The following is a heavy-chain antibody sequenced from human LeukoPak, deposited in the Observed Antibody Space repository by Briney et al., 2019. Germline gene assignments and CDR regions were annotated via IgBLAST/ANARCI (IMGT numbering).Heavy chain of an antibody. CDR3: ARAERITIFLRGWFDP. CDR2: IYYSGST. V-gene: IGHV4-39*07. Sequence: PSETLSLTCTVSGGSISSSSYYRGWIRQPPGKGLEWIGSIYYSGSTYYNPSLKSRVTISVDTSKNQFSLKLSSVTAADTAVYYCARAERITIFLRGWFDPWGQGTLVTVSS. CDR1: GGSISSSSYY. J-gene: IGHJ5*02. D-gene: IGHD3-9*01.